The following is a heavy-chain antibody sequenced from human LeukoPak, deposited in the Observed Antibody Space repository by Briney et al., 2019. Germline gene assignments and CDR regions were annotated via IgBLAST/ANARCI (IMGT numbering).Heavy chain of an antibody. CDR3: ARERDGYCGGDCYYYYGMDV. J-gene: IGHJ6*02. CDR2: IHSGGNT. Sequence: GGSLRLSCTASGFAFSSNYINWVRQAPGKGLEWVSVIHSGGNTYYAHSVKDRFTISRDNSKNTVYLQMNSLRAEDTALYYCARERDGYCGGDCYYYYGMDVWGQGTTVTVSS. CDR1: GFAFSSNY. D-gene: IGHD2-21*02. V-gene: IGHV3-66*01.